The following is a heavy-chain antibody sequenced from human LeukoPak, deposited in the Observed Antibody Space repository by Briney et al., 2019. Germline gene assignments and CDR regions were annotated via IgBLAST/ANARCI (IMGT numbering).Heavy chain of an antibody. CDR2: IIPILGIA. V-gene: IGHV1-69*04. J-gene: IGHJ4*02. D-gene: IGHD6-13*01. CDR1: GGTFSSYA. CDR3: ARDRVAAAGTTGVFDY. Sequence: SVKVSCKASGGTFSSYAISWVRQAPGQGLEWMGRIIPILGIANYAQKFQGRVTITADKSTSTAYMELSSLRSEDTAVYYCARDRVAAAGTTGVFDYGGQGTLVTVSS.